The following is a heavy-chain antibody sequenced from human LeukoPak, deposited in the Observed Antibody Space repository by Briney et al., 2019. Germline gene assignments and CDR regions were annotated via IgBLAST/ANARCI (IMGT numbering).Heavy chain of an antibody. Sequence: GGSLRLSCVGSGFTFSGFGMRWVRQAPGKGLEHVSAISRNGDGTYYANSVKGRFTISRDDSKNTVYLQMGSLRTEDMAVYYCAREGGDSWGQGTLVTVSS. CDR3: AREGGDS. CDR1: GFTFSGFG. V-gene: IGHV3-64*01. D-gene: IGHD3-16*01. J-gene: IGHJ4*02. CDR2: ISRNGDGT.